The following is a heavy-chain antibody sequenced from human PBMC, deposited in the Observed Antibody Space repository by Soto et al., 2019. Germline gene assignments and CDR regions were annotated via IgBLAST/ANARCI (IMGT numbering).Heavy chain of an antibody. CDR2: IKQDGSEK. D-gene: IGHD1-20*01. CDR3: ASWGITGTIGGLGSLDY. Sequence: HPGGSLRLSCAASGFTVSSSWMSWVRQAPGKGLEWVANIKQDGSEKYYVDSVKGRFTISRDNAKNSLYLQMNSLRAEDTAVYYCASWGITGTIGGLGSLDYWGQGTLVTVSS. J-gene: IGHJ4*02. CDR1: GFTVSSSW. V-gene: IGHV3-7*05.